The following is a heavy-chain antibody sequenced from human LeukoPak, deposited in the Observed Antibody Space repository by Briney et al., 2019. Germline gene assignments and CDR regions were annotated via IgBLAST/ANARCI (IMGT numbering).Heavy chain of an antibody. J-gene: IGHJ4*02. D-gene: IGHD6-6*01. CDR3: ARVGSSSSGSGY. CDR1: GGTFGSYA. Sequence: ASVKVSCKASGGTFGSYAISWVRQAPGQGLEWMGGIIPIFGTANYAQKFQGRVTITADESTSTAYMELSSLRSEDTAVYYCARVGSSSSGSGYWGQGTLVTVSS. CDR2: IIPIFGTA. V-gene: IGHV1-69*13.